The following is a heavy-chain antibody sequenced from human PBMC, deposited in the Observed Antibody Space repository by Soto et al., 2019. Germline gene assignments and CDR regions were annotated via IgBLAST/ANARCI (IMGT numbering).Heavy chain of an antibody. CDR2: IYHSGST. Sequence: SETLSLTCAVSGGSISSGGYSWSWIRQPPGKGLEWIGYIYHSGSTYYNPSLKSRVTISVDRSKNQFSLKLSSVTAADTAVYYCARGANYDILTANWFDPWGQGTLVTVSS. J-gene: IGHJ5*02. CDR3: ARGANYDILTANWFDP. V-gene: IGHV4-30-2*01. D-gene: IGHD3-9*01. CDR1: GGSISSGGYS.